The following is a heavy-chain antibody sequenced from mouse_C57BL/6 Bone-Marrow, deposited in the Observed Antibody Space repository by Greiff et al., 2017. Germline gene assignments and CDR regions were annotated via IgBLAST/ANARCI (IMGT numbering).Heavy chain of an antibody. CDR3: AFRQLRPSYAMDY. D-gene: IGHD3-2*02. CDR2: IYPRDGST. CDR1: GYTFTDHT. J-gene: IGHJ4*01. Sequence: QVQLQQSDAELVKPGASVKISCKVSGYTFTDHTIHWMKQRPEQGLEWIGYIYPRDGSTKYNEKFKGKATLTADKSSSTAYMQLNSLTSEDSAVYFWAFRQLRPSYAMDYWGQGTSVTVSS. V-gene: IGHV1-78*01.